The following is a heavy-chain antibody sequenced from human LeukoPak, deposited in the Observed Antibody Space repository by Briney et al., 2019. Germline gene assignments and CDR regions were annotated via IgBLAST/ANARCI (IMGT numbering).Heavy chain of an antibody. CDR3: ARAAYSYGPRGFDY. CDR2: ISSTSSYI. J-gene: IGHJ4*02. D-gene: IGHD5-18*01. Sequence: GGSLRLSCAASEFTFSSYTMNWVRQAPGKGLEWVSSISSTSSYIYYADSVKGRFTLSRDNAKNSLYLQVNSLRAEDTAVYYCARAAYSYGPRGFDYWGQGTLVTVSS. V-gene: IGHV3-21*01. CDR1: EFTFSSYT.